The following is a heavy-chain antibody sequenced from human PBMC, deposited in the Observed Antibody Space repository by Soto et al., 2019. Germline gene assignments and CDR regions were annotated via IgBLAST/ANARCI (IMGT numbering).Heavy chain of an antibody. CDR3: AKIRGYSYGPNFDY. CDR1: GFTFSSYA. CDR2: ISGSGGST. V-gene: IGHV3-23*01. Sequence: GGSLRLSCAASGFTFSSYAMIWVRQAPGKGLEWVSAISGSGGSTYYADSVKGRFTISRDNSKNTLYLQMNSLRAEDTAVYYCAKIRGYSYGPNFDYWGQGTLVTVSS. J-gene: IGHJ4*02. D-gene: IGHD5-18*01.